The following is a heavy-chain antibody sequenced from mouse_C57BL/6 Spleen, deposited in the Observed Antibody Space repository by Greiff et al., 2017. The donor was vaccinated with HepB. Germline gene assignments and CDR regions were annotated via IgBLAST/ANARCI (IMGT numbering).Heavy chain of an antibody. Sequence: QVQLQQPGAELVRPGSSVKLSCKASGYTFTSYWMHWVKQSPIQGLEWIGNIDPSDSETHYTQKFKDKATLTVDKSSSTAYMQLSSLTSEDSAVYYCARDYGSRELFAYWGQGTLVTVSA. CDR1: GYTFTSYW. CDR3: ARDYGSRELFAY. V-gene: IGHV1-52*01. CDR2: IDPSDSET. D-gene: IGHD1-1*01. J-gene: IGHJ3*01.